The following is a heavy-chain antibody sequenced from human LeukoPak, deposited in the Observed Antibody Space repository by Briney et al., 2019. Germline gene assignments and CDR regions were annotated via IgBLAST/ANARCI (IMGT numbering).Heavy chain of an antibody. J-gene: IGHJ4*02. V-gene: IGHV3-21*01. CDR2: ISSSSSYI. CDR1: GFTFSSYS. CDR3: ARGLVVVAATPGY. D-gene: IGHD2-15*01. Sequence: GGSLSLSCAASGFTFSSYSMNWVRQAPGKGLEWVSSISSSSSYIYYADSVKGRFTISRDNAKNSLYLQMNSLRAEDTAVYYCARGLVVVAATPGYWGQGTLVTVSS.